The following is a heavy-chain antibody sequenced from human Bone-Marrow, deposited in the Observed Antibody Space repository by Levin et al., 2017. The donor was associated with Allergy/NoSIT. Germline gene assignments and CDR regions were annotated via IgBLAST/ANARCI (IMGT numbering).Heavy chain of an antibody. Sequence: GESLKISCVASGFTFSTHGMHWVRQAPGKGLEWVAVISDDGTKKNYADSVKGRFTISRDDSRTTVSLHLNSLRVEDTAIYYCAKDRWFGESFPYYMDYWGRGTLVTVSS. CDR1: GFTFSTHG. V-gene: IGHV3-30*18. CDR3: AKDRWFGESFPYYMDY. D-gene: IGHD3-10*01. J-gene: IGHJ4*02. CDR2: ISDDGTKK.